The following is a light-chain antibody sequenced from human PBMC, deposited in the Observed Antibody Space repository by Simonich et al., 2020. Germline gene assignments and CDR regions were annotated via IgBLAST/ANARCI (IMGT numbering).Light chain of an antibody. CDR2: CAS. J-gene: IGKJ2*01. CDR1: QSVVYSSNNKNY. V-gene: IGKV4-1*01. Sequence: DIVMTQSPDSLAVSLGERATINCKSSQSVVYSSNNKNYLAWYQQKPGQPPKLLSYCASTRESGVPDRFSGSGSGTDFTLTISSLQAEDVAVYYCQQYYSTPYTFGQGTKLEIK. CDR3: QQYYSTPYT.